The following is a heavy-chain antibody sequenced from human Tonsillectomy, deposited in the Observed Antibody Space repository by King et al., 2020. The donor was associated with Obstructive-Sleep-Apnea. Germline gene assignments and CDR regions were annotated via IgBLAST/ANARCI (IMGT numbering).Heavy chain of an antibody. D-gene: IGHD3-22*01. CDR2: IYHSGRS. CDR3: AREDXGSXYXAX. V-gene: IGHV4-4*02. CDR1: GDSISSSNW. J-gene: IGHJ4*02. Sequence: VQLQESGPRLVKPSGTLSLTCAVSGDSISSSNWWSWVRQPPGKGLEWIGEIYHSGRSNYNPSLKSRVAMSVDRSKKYFSLKLTSVTAADAAVYYCAREDXGSXYXAXWGQGALXSVSS.